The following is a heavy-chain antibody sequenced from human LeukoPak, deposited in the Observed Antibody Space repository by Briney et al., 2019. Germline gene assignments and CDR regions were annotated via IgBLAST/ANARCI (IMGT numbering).Heavy chain of an antibody. J-gene: IGHJ3*02. CDR1: GDSISSYY. V-gene: IGHV4-59*01. CDR3: ASTKKWLAFDI. CDR2: IHNSVNT. Sequence: SETLSLTCTVSGDSISSYYWSWIRLAPGKGLEWIGNIHNSVNTNYNPALKSRVTILIDTSKNQFSLKLSSMTAADTAVYYCASTKKWLAFDIWGQGTMVTVSS. D-gene: IGHD6-19*01.